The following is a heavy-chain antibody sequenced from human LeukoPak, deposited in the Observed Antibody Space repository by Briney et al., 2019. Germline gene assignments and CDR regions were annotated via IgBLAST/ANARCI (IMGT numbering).Heavy chain of an antibody. CDR1: GGSFSGYY. J-gene: IGHJ4*02. D-gene: IGHD6-6*01. CDR2: INHSGST. V-gene: IGHV4-34*01. CDR3: ARTPDTGSSPLDY. Sequence: SETLSLTCAVYGGSFSGYYWSWIRQPPGKGLEWIGEINHSGSTNYNPSLKSRVTISVDTSKNQFSLKLSSVTAADTAVYYCARTPDTGSSPLDYWGQGTLVTVPS.